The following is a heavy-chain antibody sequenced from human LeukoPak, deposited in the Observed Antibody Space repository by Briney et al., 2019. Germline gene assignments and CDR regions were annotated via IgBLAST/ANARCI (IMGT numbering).Heavy chain of an antibody. CDR1: GGSISSYY. CDR2: IYTSGST. J-gene: IGHJ4*02. V-gene: IGHV4-4*07. CDR3: ARGIGYYDSSGYYREGRKYYFDY. D-gene: IGHD3-22*01. Sequence: SETLSLTCTVSGGSISSYYWSWIRQPAGKGLEWIGRIYTSGSTNYNPSLKSRVTMSVDTSKNQFSLKLSSVTAADTAVYYCARGIGYYDSSGYYREGRKYYFDYWGQGTLVTVSS.